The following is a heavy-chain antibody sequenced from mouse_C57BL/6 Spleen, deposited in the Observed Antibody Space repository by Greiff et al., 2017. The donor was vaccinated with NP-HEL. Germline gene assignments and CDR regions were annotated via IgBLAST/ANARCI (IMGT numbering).Heavy chain of an antibody. V-gene: IGHV5-17*01. D-gene: IGHD1-1*01. J-gene: IGHJ4*01. CDR3: AMFYYDRHYSMDY. Sequence: DVHLVESGGGLVKPGGSLKLSCAASGFTFSDYGMHWVRQAPEKGLEWVAYISSGSSTIYYADTVKGRFTISRDNAKNTLFLQMTSLRSEDTALYYGAMFYYDRHYSMDYWGQGTSVTVSS. CDR1: GFTFSDYG. CDR2: ISSGSSTI.